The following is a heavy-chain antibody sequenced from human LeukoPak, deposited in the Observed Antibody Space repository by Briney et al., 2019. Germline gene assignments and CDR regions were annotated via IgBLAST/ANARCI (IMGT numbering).Heavy chain of an antibody. CDR3: ARHGPRGYYKYYFDY. CDR1: GDSISSYY. V-gene: IGHV4-59*08. J-gene: IGHJ4*02. Sequence: SETLSLTCTVSGDSISSYYWSWIRQPPGKGLEWIGYISYSGSTNYNPSLESRLTISGDTSKNQFSLKLTSVIAADTAVYYCARHGPRGYYKYYFDYWGQGTLVTVSS. CDR2: ISYSGST. D-gene: IGHD3-22*01.